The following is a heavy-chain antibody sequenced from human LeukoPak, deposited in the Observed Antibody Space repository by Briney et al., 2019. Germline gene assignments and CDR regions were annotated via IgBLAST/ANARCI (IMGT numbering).Heavy chain of an antibody. CDR2: VSSSSSYI. J-gene: IGHJ4*02. CDR3: ARYIPVGSGYYFDY. V-gene: IGHV3-21*01. CDR1: GFSFSSYS. Sequence: PGGSLRLSCAASGFSFSSYSMNWVRQALGKGLEWVSSVSSSSSYISYADSVKGRFTISRDNAKKSLYLQMNSLRAEDTAVYYCARYIPVGSGYYFDYWGQGTLVTVSS. D-gene: IGHD3-22*01.